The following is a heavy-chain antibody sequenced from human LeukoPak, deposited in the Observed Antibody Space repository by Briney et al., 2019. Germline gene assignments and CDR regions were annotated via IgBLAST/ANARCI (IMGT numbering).Heavy chain of an antibody. D-gene: IGHD2-2*02. J-gene: IGHJ4*02. CDR1: GGSFSVYY. Sequence: PSETLSLTCAVYGGSFSVYYWSWIRQPPGKGLEWIGEINHSGSTNYNPSLKSRVTVSVDTSKNQFSLKLSSVTAADTAVYYCARRVVPAAIFFRRGGYFDYWGQGTLVTVSS. CDR3: ARRVVPAAIFFRRGGYFDY. CDR2: INHSGST. V-gene: IGHV4-34*01.